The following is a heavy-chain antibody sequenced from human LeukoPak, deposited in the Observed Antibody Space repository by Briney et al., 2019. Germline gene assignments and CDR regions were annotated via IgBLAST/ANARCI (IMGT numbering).Heavy chain of an antibody. CDR1: GGTFSSYA. CDR2: IIPIFGTA. J-gene: IGHJ4*02. V-gene: IGHV1-69*05. Sequence: SVKVSCKASGGTFSSYAISWVRQAPGQGLEWMGGIIPIFGTANYAQKLQGRVTMTTDTSTSTAYMELGSLRSDDTAVYYCARTSIAAHTLDYRGQGTLVTVSS. D-gene: IGHD6-13*01. CDR3: ARTSIAAHTLDY.